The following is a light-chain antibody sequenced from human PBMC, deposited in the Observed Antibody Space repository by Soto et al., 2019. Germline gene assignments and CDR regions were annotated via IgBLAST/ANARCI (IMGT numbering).Light chain of an antibody. Sequence: QSVLSQPTSVSGAPGQRITLSCTGSSSNIGANYYVHWYRQVPGTAPKLLMSGDNNRPSGVADRFSGSKSGTSASLAITSLQAEDEADYYCQSYDSSLNRVFGSGTKLTVL. CDR1: SSNIGANYY. CDR3: QSYDSSLNRV. V-gene: IGLV1-40*01. CDR2: GDN. J-gene: IGLJ1*01.